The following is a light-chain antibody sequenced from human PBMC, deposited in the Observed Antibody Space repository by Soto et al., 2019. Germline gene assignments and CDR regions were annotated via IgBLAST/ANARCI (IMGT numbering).Light chain of an antibody. CDR2: EVS. V-gene: IGLV2-8*01. Sequence: QSVLTQPPSASGSPGQSVTISCTGTSSDVGAYNYVSWYQQLPRKAPKLIIYEVSKRPSGVPDRFSGSKSGNTASLTVSGLQAEDEADYYCTSYAGTYSFFYVFGTGTKLTVL. CDR3: TSYAGTYSFFYV. J-gene: IGLJ1*01. CDR1: SSDVGAYNY.